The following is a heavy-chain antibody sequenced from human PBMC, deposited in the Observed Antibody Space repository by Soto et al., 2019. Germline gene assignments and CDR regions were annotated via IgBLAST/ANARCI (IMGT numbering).Heavy chain of an antibody. Sequence: SETLSLTCTVSGGSVSSGSYYWSWIRQPPGKGLEWIGYIYYSGSTNYNPSLKSRVTISVDTSKNQFSLKLSSVTAADTAVYYCARAATIIVWGQGTLVTVSS. D-gene: IGHD5-12*01. V-gene: IGHV4-61*01. CDR3: ARAATIIV. J-gene: IGHJ4*02. CDR1: GGSVSSGSYY. CDR2: IYYSGST.